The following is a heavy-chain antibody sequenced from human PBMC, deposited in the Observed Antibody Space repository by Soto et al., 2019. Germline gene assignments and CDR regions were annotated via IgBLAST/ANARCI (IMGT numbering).Heavy chain of an antibody. CDR1: GYSFTSYW. CDR2: IYPGDSDT. J-gene: IGHJ6*02. Sequence: PGESLKISCKGSGYSFTSYWIGWVRQMPGKGLEWMGIIYPGDSDTRYSPSFQGQVTISADKSISTAYLQWSSLKASDTAMYYCARRGYCSSTSCYSSYYYGMDVWGQGTTVTVSS. CDR3: ARRGYCSSTSCYSSYYYGMDV. D-gene: IGHD2-2*02. V-gene: IGHV5-51*01.